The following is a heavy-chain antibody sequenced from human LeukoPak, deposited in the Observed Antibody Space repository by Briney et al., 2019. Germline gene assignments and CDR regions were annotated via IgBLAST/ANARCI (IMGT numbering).Heavy chain of an antibody. V-gene: IGHV3-48*01. J-gene: IGHJ4*02. CDR1: GFTFSSYS. D-gene: IGHD3-3*01. CDR2: ISSSSSTI. Sequence: GGSLRLSCVASGFTFSSYSMNWVRQAPGKGLEWVSYISSSSSTIYYADSVKGRFTISRDNAKNSLYLQMNSLRAEDTAVYYCARDLSPYYTIFGVVTPDYWGQGTLVTVSS. CDR3: ARDLSPYYTIFGVVTPDY.